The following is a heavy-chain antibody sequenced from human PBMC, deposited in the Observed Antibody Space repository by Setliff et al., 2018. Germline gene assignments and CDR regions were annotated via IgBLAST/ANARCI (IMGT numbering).Heavy chain of an antibody. CDR3: ARSTIAVAGTGYYYGIDV. J-gene: IGHJ6*02. Sequence: SGPTLVNPTQTLTLTCTFSGFSLSTSGVGVSWIRQPPGKALEWLARIDWDDDKFYSTSLKTRLTISKDTSKNQVVLTMTNMDPVDTATYYCARSTIAVAGTGYYYGIDVWGQGTTVTVSS. CDR2: IDWDDDK. D-gene: IGHD6-19*01. V-gene: IGHV2-70*04. CDR1: GFSLSTSGVG.